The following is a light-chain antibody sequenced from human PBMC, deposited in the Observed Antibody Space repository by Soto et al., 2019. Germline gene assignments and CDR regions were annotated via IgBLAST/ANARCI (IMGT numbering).Light chain of an antibody. Sequence: QSALTQPASVSGSPGQSITISCTGTSSDVGGYNYVSWYQQHPDKAPKLMIYEVSNRPSGVSNRFSGSKSGHTASLTISGLQSEDEADYFCTSYTSYSTLDVFGTGTKVTLL. CDR2: EVS. CDR3: TSYTSYSTLDV. CDR1: SSDVGGYNY. J-gene: IGLJ1*01. V-gene: IGLV2-14*01.